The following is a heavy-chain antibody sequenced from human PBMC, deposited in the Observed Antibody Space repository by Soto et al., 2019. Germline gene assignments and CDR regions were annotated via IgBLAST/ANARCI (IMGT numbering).Heavy chain of an antibody. Sequence: GASVKVSCKASGYTFTSYALHWMRQAPGQRLEWMGWINGGNDNTKFSQKFQGRASITRDTSANTAYMELSSLRSADTAVYYCARRDGTYQGWFDPWGQGTLVTVSS. CDR2: INGGNDNT. CDR1: GYTFTSYA. D-gene: IGHD1-26*01. CDR3: ARRDGTYQGWFDP. J-gene: IGHJ5*01. V-gene: IGHV1-3*01.